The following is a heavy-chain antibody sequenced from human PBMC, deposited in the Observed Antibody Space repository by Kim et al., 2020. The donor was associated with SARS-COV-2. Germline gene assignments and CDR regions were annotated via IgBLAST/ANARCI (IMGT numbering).Heavy chain of an antibody. Sequence: SETLSLTCTVSGGSISSGGYYWSWIRQHPGKGLEWIGYIYYSGSTYYNPSLKSRVTISVDTSKNQFSLKLSSVTAADTAVYYCARVPRAEQQLAKVYFQHWGQGTLAT. CDR2: IYYSGST. J-gene: IGHJ1*01. D-gene: IGHD6-13*01. V-gene: IGHV4-31*03. CDR3: ARVPRAEQQLAKVYFQH. CDR1: GGSISSGGYY.